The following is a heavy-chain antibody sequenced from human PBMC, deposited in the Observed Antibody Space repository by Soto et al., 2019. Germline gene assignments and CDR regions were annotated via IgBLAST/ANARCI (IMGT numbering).Heavy chain of an antibody. CDR1: GFAFSTYW. J-gene: IGHJ4*02. Sequence: PGGSLRLSCAASGFAFSTYWMQWVRQAPGRGLVWVSRLKGDGTSITYTDSVKGRFTISRDNAKNTLYLQMNSLRAEDTAVYYCARERAADGILHFDLWGQGTLVTVSS. CDR3: ARERAADGILHFDL. CDR2: LKGDGTSI. V-gene: IGHV3-74*01. D-gene: IGHD6-13*01.